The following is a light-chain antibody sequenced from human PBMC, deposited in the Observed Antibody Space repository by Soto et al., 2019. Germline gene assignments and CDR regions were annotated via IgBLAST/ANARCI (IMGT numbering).Light chain of an antibody. CDR1: QSISSY. V-gene: IGKV1-39*01. J-gene: IGKJ2*01. Sequence: DIQMTQSPSSLSASVGDRVTITCRASQSISSYLNWYQQKPGKAPKLLIYAASSLQSGVPSRFSGSVSGTDFTLTISSLQPEDFATYYCQQSYSTPHTFGQGTKLAIK. CDR3: QQSYSTPHT. CDR2: AAS.